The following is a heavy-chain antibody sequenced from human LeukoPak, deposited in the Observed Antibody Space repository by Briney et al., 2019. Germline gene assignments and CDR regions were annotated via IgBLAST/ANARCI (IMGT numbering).Heavy chain of an antibody. V-gene: IGHV3-30*04. CDR2: ISYDGGNK. Sequence: GGSLRLSCAASGFTFSSYAMHWVRQAPGKGLEWVAVISYDGGNKYYADSVKGRFTISRDNSKNTLYLQMNSLRAEDTAVYYCARAPAGGYTDYWGQGTLVTVSS. D-gene: IGHD3-22*01. J-gene: IGHJ4*02. CDR3: ARAPAGGYTDY. CDR1: GFTFSSYA.